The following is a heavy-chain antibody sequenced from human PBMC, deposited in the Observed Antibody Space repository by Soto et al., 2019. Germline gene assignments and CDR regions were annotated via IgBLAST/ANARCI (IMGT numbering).Heavy chain of an antibody. V-gene: IGHV4-31*03. Sequence: QVQLQESGPGLVKPSQTLSLTCTVSGGSISSGGYYWSWIRQHPGKGLEWIGYIYYSGSTYYNPSLKSRVTISVDTSKNQFSLKLSSVTAADTAVYYCARDLRYDSSGETNHDAFDIWGQGTMVTVSS. D-gene: IGHD3-22*01. CDR1: GGSISSGGYY. CDR2: IYYSGST. CDR3: ARDLRYDSSGETNHDAFDI. J-gene: IGHJ3*02.